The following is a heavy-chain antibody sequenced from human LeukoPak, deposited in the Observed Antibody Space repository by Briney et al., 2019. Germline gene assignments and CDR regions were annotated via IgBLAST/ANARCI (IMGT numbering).Heavy chain of an antibody. CDR1: GGTFSSYA. CDR2: IIPIFGTA. J-gene: IGHJ1*01. V-gene: IGHV1-69*13. Sequence: SVTVSCTASGGTFSSYAISWVRQAPGQGLEWMGGIIPIFGTANYAQKFQGRVTITADESTSTAYMELSSLRSEDTAVYYCARDSSSYGDYGEYLEYFQHWGQGTLVTVSS. D-gene: IGHD4-17*01. CDR3: ARDSSSYGDYGEYLEYFQH.